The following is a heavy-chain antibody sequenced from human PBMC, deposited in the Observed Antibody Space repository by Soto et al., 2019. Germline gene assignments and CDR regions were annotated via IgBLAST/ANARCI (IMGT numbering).Heavy chain of an antibody. CDR1: GYTFTSYG. D-gene: IGHD3-3*01. V-gene: IGHV1-18*04. Sequence: GASVKDSCKDFGYTFTSYGISWVRQAPGQGLEWMGWISAYNGNTNYAQKLQGRVTMTTDTSTSTAYMELRSLRSDDTAVYYCARVLYYDFWSGPYYYYYGMDVWGQGTTVTVSS. J-gene: IGHJ6*02. CDR2: ISAYNGNT. CDR3: ARVLYYDFWSGPYYYYYGMDV.